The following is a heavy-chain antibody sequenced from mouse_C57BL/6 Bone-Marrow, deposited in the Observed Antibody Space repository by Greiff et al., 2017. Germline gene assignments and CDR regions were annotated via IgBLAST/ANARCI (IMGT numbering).Heavy chain of an antibody. CDR1: GFTFSSYA. CDR3: SRGASYYFDY. J-gene: IGHJ2*01. Sequence: EVHLVESGGGLVKPGGSLKLSCAASGFTFSSYAMSWVRQTPEKRLEWVATISDGGSYTNYPDNVKGRFTISRDNAKNNLYLQMSHLKSSDTAMYYCSRGASYYFDYWGQGTTLTVSS. D-gene: IGHD3-1*01. V-gene: IGHV5-4*01. CDR2: ISDGGSYT.